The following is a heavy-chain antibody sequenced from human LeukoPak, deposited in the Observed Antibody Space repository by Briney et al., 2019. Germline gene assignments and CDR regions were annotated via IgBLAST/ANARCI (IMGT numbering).Heavy chain of an antibody. D-gene: IGHD1-14*01. J-gene: IGHJ3*02. CDR2: IYHSGST. Sequence: SETLSLTCSVSGFSISSGFYWGWIRQPPGKGLEWIGSIYHSGSTYFNPSLKSRVTISVDTSKNQFSLKLTSVTAADTAVYYCASLKPRPHDDFDIWGQGTMVTVSS. V-gene: IGHV4-38-2*01. CDR3: ASLKPRPHDDFDI. CDR1: GFSISSGFY.